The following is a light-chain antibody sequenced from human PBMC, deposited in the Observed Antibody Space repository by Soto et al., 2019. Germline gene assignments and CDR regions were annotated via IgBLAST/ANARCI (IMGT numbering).Light chain of an antibody. CDR3: QQSYSSSPWT. Sequence: DIQMTQSPSSLSASVGDRVTISCRAGQSISTYLNWYQQKPGTAPRLLIYRASSVKSGVPPRFSGSGSGRDFTLTISSLRPEDIATYFCQQSYSSSPWTFGQGTKVDIK. J-gene: IGKJ1*01. CDR1: QSISTY. V-gene: IGKV1-39*01. CDR2: RAS.